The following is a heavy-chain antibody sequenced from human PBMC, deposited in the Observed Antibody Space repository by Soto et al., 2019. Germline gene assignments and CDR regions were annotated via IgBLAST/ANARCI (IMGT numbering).Heavy chain of an antibody. CDR3: ARDLEYSSSSDY. Sequence: SVKVSCKASGGTFSSYAISWVRQAPGQGLEWMGVIIPIFGTANYAQKFQGRVTITADESTSTVYMELSSLRSEDTAVYYCARDLEYSSSSDYWGQGTLVTVSS. J-gene: IGHJ4*02. D-gene: IGHD6-6*01. CDR2: IIPIFGTA. CDR1: GGTFSSYA. V-gene: IGHV1-69*13.